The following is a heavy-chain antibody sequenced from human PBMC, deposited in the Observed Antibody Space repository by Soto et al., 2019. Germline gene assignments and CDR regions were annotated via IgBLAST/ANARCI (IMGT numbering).Heavy chain of an antibody. CDR2: ISGSGGST. CDR3: ARNSLIAYYYGSGTHPRFDP. D-gene: IGHD3-10*01. CDR1: GFTFSSYA. J-gene: IGHJ5*02. V-gene: IGHV3-23*01. Sequence: GGSLRLSCAASGFTFSSYAMSWVRQAPGKGLEWVSAISGSGGSTYYADSVKGRFTISRDNSKNTLYLQMNSLRAEDTAVYYCARNSLIAYYYGSGTHPRFDPWGQGTLVTVSS.